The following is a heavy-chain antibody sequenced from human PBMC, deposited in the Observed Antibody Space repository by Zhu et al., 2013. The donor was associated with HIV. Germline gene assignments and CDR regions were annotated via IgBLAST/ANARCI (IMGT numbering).Heavy chain of an antibody. Sequence: QVQLVQSGAEVKKPGSSVKVSCKASGGTFSSYAISWVRQAPGQGLEWMGGIIPIFGTANYAQKFQGRVTITADKSTSTAYMELSSLGSEDTAVYYCARGHDRARIAARPDYYYGMDVWGQGPRSPSP. CDR3: ARGHDRARIAARPDYYYGMDV. CDR2: IIPIFGTA. J-gene: IGHJ6*02. CDR1: GGTFSSYA. V-gene: IGHV1-69*06. D-gene: IGHD6-6*01.